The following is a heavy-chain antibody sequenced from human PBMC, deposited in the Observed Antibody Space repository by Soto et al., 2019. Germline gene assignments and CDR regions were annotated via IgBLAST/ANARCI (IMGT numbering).Heavy chain of an antibody. CDR2: IKSKTDGGTT. D-gene: IGHD5-12*01. V-gene: IGHV3-15*01. J-gene: IGHJ3*02. CDR3: TTPLVARFNAFDI. CDR1: GFTLSNAW. Sequence: GGSLRLSCAASGFTLSNAWMSWVRQAPGKGLEWVGRIKSKTDGGTTDYAAPVKGRFTISRDDSKNTLYLQMNSLKTEDTAVYYRTTPLVARFNAFDIWGQGTMVTVSS.